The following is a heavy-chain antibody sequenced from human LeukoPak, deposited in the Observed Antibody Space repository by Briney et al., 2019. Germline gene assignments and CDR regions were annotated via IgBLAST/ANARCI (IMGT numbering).Heavy chain of an antibody. CDR2: IKQDGSEK. Sequence: PGGSLRLSCAASGITINLYWMTWVRQAPGKGLEWVANIKQDGSEKYYVDSVEGRFTISSDNAKKSLYLQMNRLRVEDTAAYFCATIGGDDEWLPFDSWGQGTLVTVSS. CDR1: GITINLYW. CDR3: ATIGGDDEWLPFDS. J-gene: IGHJ4*02. D-gene: IGHD2-21*02. V-gene: IGHV3-7*01.